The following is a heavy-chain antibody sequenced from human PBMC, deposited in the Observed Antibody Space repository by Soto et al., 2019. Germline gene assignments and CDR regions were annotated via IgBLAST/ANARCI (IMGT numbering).Heavy chain of an antibody. CDR3: AKDPIVVVPAAEPYGMDV. CDR1: GFSFNNYA. J-gene: IGHJ6*02. CDR2: ISGGGTGT. V-gene: IGHV3-23*01. D-gene: IGHD2-2*01. Sequence: GGSLRLSCAVTGFSFNNYAMNWVRQAPGKGLEWVSSISGGGTGTYSADAVKGRFTISSDKSRNTVYLQMSSLRAEDTAVYYCAKDPIVVVPAAEPYGMDVWGQGTTVTVSS.